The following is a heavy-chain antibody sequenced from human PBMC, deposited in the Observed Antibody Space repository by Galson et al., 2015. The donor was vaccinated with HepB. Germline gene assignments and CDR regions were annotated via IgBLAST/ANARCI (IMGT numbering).Heavy chain of an antibody. Sequence: SLRLSCAASGFTFDDYAMHWVRQAPGKGLEWVSGISWNSGSIGYADSVKGRFTISRDNAKNSLYLQMNSLRAEDTALYYCAKGFLEPKGAFDIWGQGTMVTVSS. V-gene: IGHV3-9*01. J-gene: IGHJ3*02. CDR3: AKGFLEPKGAFDI. CDR2: ISWNSGSI. D-gene: IGHD3-3*01. CDR1: GFTFDDYA.